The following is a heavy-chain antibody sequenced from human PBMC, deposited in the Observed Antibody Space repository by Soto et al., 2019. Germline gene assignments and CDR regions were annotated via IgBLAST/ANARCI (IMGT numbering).Heavy chain of an antibody. CDR2: IYYSGST. CDR3: AREPGRV. CDR1: GGSISSYY. J-gene: IGHJ4*02. Sequence: QVQLQESGPGLVKPSETLSLTCTVSGGSISSYYWSWIRQPPGKGLEWIGYIYYSGSTNYIPSLKSRVTISVDTSKNQFSLKLSSVTAADTAVYYCAREPGRVWGQGTLVTVSS. V-gene: IGHV4-59*01.